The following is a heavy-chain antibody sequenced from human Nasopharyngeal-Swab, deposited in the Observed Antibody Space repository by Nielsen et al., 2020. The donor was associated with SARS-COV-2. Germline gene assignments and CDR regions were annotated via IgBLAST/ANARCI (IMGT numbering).Heavy chain of an antibody. Sequence: GGSLRLSCAASGFTFDTYEMNWVRQAPGKGLEWVSYISTSGATIHYADSVRGRFTISRDNAKKSLHLQMNSLRAEDTAVYYCARASRGWSWGQGTPVTVSS. J-gene: IGHJ5*02. CDR3: ARASRGWS. CDR1: GFTFDTYE. CDR2: ISTSGATI. D-gene: IGHD6-19*01. V-gene: IGHV3-48*03.